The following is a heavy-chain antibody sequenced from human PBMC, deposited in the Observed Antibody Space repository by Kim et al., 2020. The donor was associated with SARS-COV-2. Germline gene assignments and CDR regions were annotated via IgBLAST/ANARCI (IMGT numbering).Heavy chain of an antibody. D-gene: IGHD6-13*01. J-gene: IGHJ4*02. CDR3: ARHLRAAARAPFDS. Sequence: NPSLKSRVTKSVDTSKNQFSRKLSSVTAADTAVYYCARHLRAAARAPFDSWGQGTLVTVSS. V-gene: IGHV4-39*01.